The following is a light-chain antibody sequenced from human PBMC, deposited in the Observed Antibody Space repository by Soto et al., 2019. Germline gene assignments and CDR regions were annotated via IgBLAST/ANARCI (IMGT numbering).Light chain of an antibody. CDR1: QSVNSN. CDR2: GTS. J-gene: IGKJ1*01. V-gene: IGKV3-15*01. CDR3: QQYNNWPRT. Sequence: EIVMTQSPATLSLSPGERATLSCRASQSVNSNLAWYQQKAGQAPWLLIYGTSTRATGIPARFSGSGSGTDFTLTISSLQFEDFAVYYCQQYNNWPRTFGQGTKVDIK.